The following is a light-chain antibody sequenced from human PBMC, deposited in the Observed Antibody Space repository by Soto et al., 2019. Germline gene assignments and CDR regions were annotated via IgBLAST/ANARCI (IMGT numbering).Light chain of an antibody. CDR2: EVS. CDR1: SSDVGGYNY. V-gene: IGLV2-14*01. J-gene: IGLJ1*01. CDR3: SSYTSSSTLYV. Sequence: QSVLTQPASVSGSPGQSITISCTGTSSDVGGYNYVSWYQQHPGKAPKLMIYEVSNRPSGVSNRFSGSKSGNTASLTISGLQAEDEDDYYSSSYTSSSTLYVFVTGTKLTVL.